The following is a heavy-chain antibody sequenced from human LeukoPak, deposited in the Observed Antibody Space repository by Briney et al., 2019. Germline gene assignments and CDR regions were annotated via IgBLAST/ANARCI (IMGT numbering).Heavy chain of an antibody. CDR3: ARDQTPFY. CDR2: ISSTSSYI. CDR1: GFTFSTYS. J-gene: IGHJ4*02. D-gene: IGHD2-15*01. V-gene: IGHV3-21*01. Sequence: GGSLRLSCAASGFTFSTYSMNWVRQAPGKGLEWVSSISSTSSYIYYADSVKGRFTISRDNAKSSMWLQMNSLRDEDTAVYYCARDQTPFYWGQGSLVTVSS.